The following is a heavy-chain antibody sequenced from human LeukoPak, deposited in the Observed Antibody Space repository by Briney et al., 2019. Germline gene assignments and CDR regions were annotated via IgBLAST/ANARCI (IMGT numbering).Heavy chain of an antibody. D-gene: IGHD6-19*01. J-gene: IGHJ4*02. CDR1: GFTFDDYA. CDR3: AKDTIAVAGSALSS. CDR2: ISWNSGSI. V-gene: IGHV3-9*01. Sequence: GGSLRLSCAASGFTFDDYAMHWVRQAPGKGLEWVSGISWNSGSIGYADSVKGRFTISRDNAKNSLYLQMNSLRAEDTALYYCAKDTIAVAGSALSSWGQGTLVTVSS.